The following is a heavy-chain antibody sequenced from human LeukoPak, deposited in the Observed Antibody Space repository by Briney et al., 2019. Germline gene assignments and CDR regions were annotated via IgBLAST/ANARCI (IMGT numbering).Heavy chain of an antibody. CDR3: ASEDGYSSGWWDGSAFDI. D-gene: IGHD6-19*01. CDR1: GFTVSSNY. Sequence: PGGSLRLSCAASGFTVSSNYMSWVRQAPGKGVGWVADIKQDGSEIYYVDSVKGRFTISRDNAKNSLYLQMNSLRAEDTAVYYCASEDGYSSGWWDGSAFDIWGQGTMVTVSS. CDR2: IKQDGSEI. J-gene: IGHJ3*02. V-gene: IGHV3-7*01.